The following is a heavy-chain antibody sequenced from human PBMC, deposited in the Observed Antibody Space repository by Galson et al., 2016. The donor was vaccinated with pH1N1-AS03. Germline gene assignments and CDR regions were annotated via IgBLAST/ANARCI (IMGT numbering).Heavy chain of an antibody. J-gene: IGHJ4*02. D-gene: IGHD1-26*01. V-gene: IGHV4-39*01. Sequence: ETLSLPCTVSGGSISSRAYYWGWIRQPPGKGLEWIGSIYDTGRTTYNPSLKSRVTRSGDTSKNQLSLKVTSMTSADTAVYYCARVVGARPPPDYWGQGTLVTVSS. CDR2: IYDTGRT. CDR3: ARVVGARPPPDY. CDR1: GGSISSRAYY.